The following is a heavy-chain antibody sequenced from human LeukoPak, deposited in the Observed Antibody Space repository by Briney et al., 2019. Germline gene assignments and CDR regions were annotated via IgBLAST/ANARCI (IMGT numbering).Heavy chain of an antibody. CDR2: IYSGGST. D-gene: IGHD3-9*01. J-gene: IGHJ4*02. CDR3: ARGPGGYDILTGYYFDY. Sequence: TGGSLRLSCAASGFTVSSNYMSWVRQAPGKGLELVSVIYSGGSTYYADSVKGRFTISRDNSKNTLYLQMNSLRAEDTAVYYCARGPGGYDILTGYYFDYWGQGTLVTVSS. V-gene: IGHV3-53*01. CDR1: GFTVSSNY.